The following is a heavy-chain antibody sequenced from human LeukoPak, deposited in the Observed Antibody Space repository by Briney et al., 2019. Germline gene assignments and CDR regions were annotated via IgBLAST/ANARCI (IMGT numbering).Heavy chain of an antibody. CDR3: ARLGGYSAYDVAY. CDR2: IWYDGNTK. J-gene: IGHJ4*02. V-gene: IGHV3-33*01. D-gene: IGHD5-12*01. CDR1: GFTFSNFG. Sequence: GGSLRLSCAASGFTFSNFGMHWVRQAPGKGLEWVAIIWYDGNTKYYADSVKGRFTISRDNSKNTLYLQVNSLRAEDTAVYYCARLGGYSAYDVAYWGQGTLVTVSS.